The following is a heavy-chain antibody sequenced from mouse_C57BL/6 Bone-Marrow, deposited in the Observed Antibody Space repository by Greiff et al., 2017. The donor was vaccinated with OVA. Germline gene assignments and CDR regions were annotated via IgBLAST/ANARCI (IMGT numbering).Heavy chain of an antibody. CDR1: GFTFSSYG. CDR3: ARHENYYGSSLYYFDY. V-gene: IGHV5-6*01. Sequence: EVNVVESGGDLVKPGGSLKLSCAASGFTFSSYGMSWVRQTPDKRLEWVATISSGGSYTYYPDRVKGRFPISRDNAKNTLYLQMSRLKSEDTAMYYCARHENYYGSSLYYFDYWGQGTTLTVSS. CDR2: ISSGGSYT. D-gene: IGHD1-1*01. J-gene: IGHJ2*01.